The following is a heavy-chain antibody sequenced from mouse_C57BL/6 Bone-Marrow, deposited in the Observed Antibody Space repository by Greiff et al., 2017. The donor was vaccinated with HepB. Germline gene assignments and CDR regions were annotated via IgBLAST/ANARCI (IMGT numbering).Heavy chain of an antibody. V-gene: IGHV1-80*01. D-gene: IGHD2-5*01. CDR3: ARRGIVNFDY. J-gene: IGHJ2*01. Sequence: LVESGAELVKPGASVKISCKASGYAFSSYWMNWVKQRPGKGLEWIGQIYPGDGDTNYNGKFKGKATLTADKSSSTAYMQLSSLTSEDSAVYFCARRGIVNFDYWGQGTTLTVSS. CDR2: IYPGDGDT. CDR1: GYAFSSYW.